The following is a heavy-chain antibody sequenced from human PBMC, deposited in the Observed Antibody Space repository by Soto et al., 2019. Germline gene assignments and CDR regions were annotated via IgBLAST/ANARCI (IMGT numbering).Heavy chain of an antibody. CDR1: GGSFSGYY. V-gene: IGHV4-34*01. Sequence: QVQLQQWGAGLLKPSETLSLTCAVYGGSFSGYYWSWIRQPPGTGLEWIGEINHSGSTNYNPSLKSRVTISVDTYKNQFSLKLSSVTAADTAVYYCARRTAMGSYYYYGMDVWGQGTTVTVSS. CDR3: ARRTAMGSYYYYGMDV. CDR2: INHSGST. J-gene: IGHJ6*02. D-gene: IGHD5-18*01.